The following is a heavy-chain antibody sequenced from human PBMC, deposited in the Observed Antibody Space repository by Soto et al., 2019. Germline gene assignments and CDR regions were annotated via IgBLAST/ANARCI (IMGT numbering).Heavy chain of an antibody. CDR3: ARLVYDTRPDYLYFDF. D-gene: IGHD3-16*01. CDR1: GVPISSGNW. Sequence: SETPTLTCTVSGVPISSGNWWTWFRQSPLKGLEYIGEIFHDGTANYFPSFERRVAMSVDKSRNQFSLKLTSVTAADASIYYCARLVYDTRPDYLYFDFWGHGAKVTGSS. J-gene: IGHJ4*01. V-gene: IGHV4-4*02. CDR2: IFHDGTA.